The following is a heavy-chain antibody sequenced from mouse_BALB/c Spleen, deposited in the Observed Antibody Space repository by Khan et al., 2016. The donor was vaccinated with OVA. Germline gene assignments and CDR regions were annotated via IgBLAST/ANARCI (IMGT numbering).Heavy chain of an antibody. CDR3: AKYGNNWYCEV. V-gene: IGHV1-9*01. CDR2: ILPGSNNT. Sequence: QVQLQQSGAELMKPGASVKISCKATGYTFSSYWIEWVKQRPGHGLEWIGEILPGSNNTNYNEKFKGKATFTADTSSNTAYMQLSGLTSEDSAVYYWAKYGNNWYCEVWGAGTTVNVSS. CDR1: GYTFSSYW. D-gene: IGHD2-1*01. J-gene: IGHJ1*01.